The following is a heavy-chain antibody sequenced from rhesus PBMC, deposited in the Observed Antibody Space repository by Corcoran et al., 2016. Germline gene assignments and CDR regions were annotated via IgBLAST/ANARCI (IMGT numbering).Heavy chain of an antibody. CDR1: GGSISGYYY. V-gene: IGHV4-143*01. Sequence: QVQLQESGPGLVKPSETLSLTCTVSGGSISGYYYWSWIRQPPGKGLEWIGGIYGNSASPSYNPSLKSRVTISKDPSKNQFSLKLSSVTAADTAVYYCARRDIVVVFTPADDYWGQGVLVTVSS. CDR3: ARRDIVVVFTPADDY. CDR2: IYGNSASP. D-gene: IGHD2-27*01. J-gene: IGHJ4*01.